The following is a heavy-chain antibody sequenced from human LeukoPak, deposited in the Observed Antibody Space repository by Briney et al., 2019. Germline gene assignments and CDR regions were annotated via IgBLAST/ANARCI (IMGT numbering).Heavy chain of an antibody. CDR1: VGSLSRYY. Sequence: SETLSLTCTVSVGSLSRYYWSWIRQPPGKGLEWIGYIYYSGSTNYDPALKRRVTISVDTSKNQFSLKLSSVTAADTAVYYCARSDCGGDCYTLLSWFDPWGQGTLVTVSS. CDR2: IYYSGST. V-gene: IGHV4-59*08. D-gene: IGHD2-21*02. J-gene: IGHJ5*02. CDR3: ARSDCGGDCYTLLSWFDP.